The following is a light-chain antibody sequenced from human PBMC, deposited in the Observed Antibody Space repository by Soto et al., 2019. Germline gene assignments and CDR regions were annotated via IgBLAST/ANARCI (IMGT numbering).Light chain of an antibody. CDR2: GAY. V-gene: IGKV3D-15*01. Sequence: EIVLTPSPGTLSLSPGSRATLPCRASQSVSSNLAGYQEKPGQAPRLLIYGAYTRDTVIPARFSGSRAWRIKTLNIISMQNVDFFALQYYQHHNWPAGTFGQGTRLEIK. CDR1: QSVSSN. CDR3: YQHHNWPAGT. J-gene: IGKJ5*01.